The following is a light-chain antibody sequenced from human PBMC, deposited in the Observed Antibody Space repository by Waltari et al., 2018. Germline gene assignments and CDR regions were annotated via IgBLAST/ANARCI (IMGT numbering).Light chain of an antibody. V-gene: IGKV4-1*01. CDR3: QQYYRSRT. J-gene: IGKJ1*01. CDR1: QSVFDRSDNKNY. CDR2: WAS. Sequence: QSVFDRSDNKNYLAWYQHKPGQPPKFLLYWASTRESGVPDRFSASGSGTDFTLTINNLQAEDVAVYYCQQYYRSRTFGQGTKVEIK.